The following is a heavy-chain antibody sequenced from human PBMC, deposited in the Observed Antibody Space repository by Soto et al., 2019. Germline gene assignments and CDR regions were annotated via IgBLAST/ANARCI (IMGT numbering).Heavy chain of an antibody. J-gene: IGHJ4*02. CDR2: ISSSGSTI. D-gene: IGHD6-19*01. CDR3: AKRVAVAHLYYFDY. V-gene: IGHV3-11*01. Sequence: LRLSCAASGFTFSDYYMSWIRQAPGKGLEWVSYISSSGSTIYYADSVKGRFTISRDNAXXXXXXQXNXLXXXXTAVYYCAKRVAVAHLYYFDYWGQGTLVTVSS. CDR1: GFTFSDYY.